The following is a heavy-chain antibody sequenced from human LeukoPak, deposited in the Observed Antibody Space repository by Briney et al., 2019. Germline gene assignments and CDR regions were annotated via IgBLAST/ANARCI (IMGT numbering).Heavy chain of an antibody. J-gene: IGHJ4*02. CDR2: ISAYNGNT. Sequence: ASVKVSCKASGYTFTSYGISWVRQAPGQGLEWMGWISAYNGNTNYAQKLQGRVTMTTDTSTSTAYMELRSLRSDDTAVYYCAGGVDPVYYYDSSGYYGYTLDYWGQGTLVTVSS. CDR3: AGGVDPVYYYDSSGYYGYTLDY. D-gene: IGHD3-22*01. V-gene: IGHV1-18*01. CDR1: GYTFTSYG.